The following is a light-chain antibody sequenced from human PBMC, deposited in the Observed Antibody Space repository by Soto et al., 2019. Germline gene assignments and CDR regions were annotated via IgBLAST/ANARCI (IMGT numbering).Light chain of an antibody. CDR2: DAS. CDR3: QQYNNWPH. V-gene: IGKV3D-15*01. CDR1: QSVTNN. Sequence: EIVLTQSPVTLSLSPGERATLSCRASQSVTNNFLAWFQQKLGQAPRLLIYDASTRAIGIPDRFSASGSGTDFTLTISSLQSEDFAVYYCQQYNNWPHFGGGTKVDIK. J-gene: IGKJ4*01.